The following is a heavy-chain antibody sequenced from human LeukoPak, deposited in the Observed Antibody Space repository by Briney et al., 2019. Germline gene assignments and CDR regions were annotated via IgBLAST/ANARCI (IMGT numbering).Heavy chain of an antibody. D-gene: IGHD6-19*01. CDR1: GFKFSIYV. V-gene: IGHV3-23*01. CDR3: AKGGWVSPFEY. Sequence: GGSLRLSCAASGFKFSIYVMSWVHQAPGKGLEWVSLIRTDGTAYYPDSVKGRFSVFRDNSRNTLYLQINSLRADDTATYYCAKGGWVSPFEYWGQGSLVTVSS. J-gene: IGHJ4*02. CDR2: IRTDGTA.